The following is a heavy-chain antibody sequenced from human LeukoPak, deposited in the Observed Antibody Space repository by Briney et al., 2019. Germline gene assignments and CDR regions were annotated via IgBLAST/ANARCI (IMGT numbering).Heavy chain of an antibody. D-gene: IGHD1-1*01. Sequence: SETLSLTCTVSGGSISSYYWSWIRQSPGKGLEWIGSIYHSGSTYYNPSLKSRVTISMDTTKNQFSLKLTSVTAADTAVYYCARGVQYWGQGTLVTVSS. CDR2: IYHSGST. J-gene: IGHJ4*02. CDR3: ARGVQY. CDR1: GGSISSYY. V-gene: IGHV4-38-2*02.